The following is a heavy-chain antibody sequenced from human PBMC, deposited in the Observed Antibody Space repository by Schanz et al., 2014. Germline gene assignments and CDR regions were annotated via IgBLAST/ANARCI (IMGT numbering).Heavy chain of an antibody. CDR1: GFNFSNYD. V-gene: IGHV3-30*18. CDR2: IYYNGTNK. D-gene: IGHD3-10*01. CDR3: AKDFFIGVARGVIISHDAIDI. J-gene: IGHJ3*02. Sequence: QVQLVESGGGVVQPGRSLRLSCAASGFNFSNYDIHWVRQAPGKGLEWVALIYYNGTNKYYADSVKGRFTISRDNSQNTLYLQMNTLRDEDTAVYYCAKDFFIGVARGVIISHDAIDIWGQGTKVTVSS.